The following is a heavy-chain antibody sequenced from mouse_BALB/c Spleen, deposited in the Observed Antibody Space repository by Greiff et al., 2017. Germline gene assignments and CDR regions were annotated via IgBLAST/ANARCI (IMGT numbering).Heavy chain of an antibody. CDR3: TRGKSLGRAMDY. Sequence: EVMLVESGGGLVQPGGSMKLSCVASGFTFSNYWMNWVRQSPEKGLEWVAEIRLKSNNYATHYAESVKGRFTISRDDSKSSVYLQMNNLRAEDTGIYYCTRGKSLGRAMDYWGQGTSVTVSS. CDR2: IRLKSNNYAT. J-gene: IGHJ4*01. CDR1: GFTFSNYW. D-gene: IGHD6-1*01. V-gene: IGHV6-6*02.